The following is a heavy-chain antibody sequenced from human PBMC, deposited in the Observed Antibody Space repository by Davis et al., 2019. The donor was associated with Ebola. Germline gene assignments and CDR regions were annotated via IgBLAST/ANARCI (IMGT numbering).Heavy chain of an antibody. CDR2: IYYSGST. CDR3: ARGGSYYYGSGSFRRWFDP. J-gene: IGHJ5*02. Sequence: PSETLSLTCTVSGGSISSSSYYWGWIRQPPGKGLEWIGSIYYSGSTYYNPSLKSRVTISVDTSKNQFSLKLSSVTAADTAVYYCARGGSYYYGSGSFRRWFDPWGQGTLVTVSS. CDR1: GGSISSSSYY. D-gene: IGHD3-10*01. V-gene: IGHV4-39*07.